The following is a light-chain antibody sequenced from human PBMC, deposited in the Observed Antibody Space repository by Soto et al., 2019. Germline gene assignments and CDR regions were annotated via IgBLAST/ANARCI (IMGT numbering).Light chain of an antibody. V-gene: IGKV1-39*01. CDR2: AAS. J-gene: IGKJ2*01. Sequence: DIQMTQSPSSLSASVGDRVTITCRTSQRISDYLNWYQQKPGSAPKLLIYAASSLQSEFPTRFSGSGSGTDFTLTIIDLLPEDFATYYCQQSYSTPYTFGQGTKLEIK. CDR3: QQSYSTPYT. CDR1: QRISDY.